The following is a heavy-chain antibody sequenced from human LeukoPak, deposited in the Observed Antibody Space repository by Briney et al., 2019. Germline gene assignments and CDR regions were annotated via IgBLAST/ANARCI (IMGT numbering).Heavy chain of an antibody. J-gene: IGHJ4*02. CDR2: IYYSGST. V-gene: IGHV4-39*07. CDR3: ARFNSGSYQHYFDY. CDR1: GGSISSSSYY. Sequence: SETLSLTCTVSGGSISSSSYYWGWIRQPSGKGPEWIGSIYYSGSTYYNPSLKSRVTISVDTSKNQFSLKLSSVTAADTAVYYCARFNSGSYQHYFDYWGQGTLVTVSS. D-gene: IGHD1-26*01.